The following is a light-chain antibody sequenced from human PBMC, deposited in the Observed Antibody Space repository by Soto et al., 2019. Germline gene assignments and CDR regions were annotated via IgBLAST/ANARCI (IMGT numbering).Light chain of an antibody. CDR3: QQYNNSPPLT. J-gene: IGKJ4*01. CDR1: QSVSSN. Sequence: EIVMTQSPATLSVSPGERATLSCRASQSVSSNLAWYQQKPGQAPRLLIYGASIRATGIPARFSGSGSGTEFTLPRSSLQSVDFAVYYCQQYNNSPPLTFGGGTKVEIK. CDR2: GAS. V-gene: IGKV3D-15*01.